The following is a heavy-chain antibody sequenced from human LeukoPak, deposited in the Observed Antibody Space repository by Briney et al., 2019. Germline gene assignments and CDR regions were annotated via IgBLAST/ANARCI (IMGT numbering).Heavy chain of an antibody. J-gene: IGHJ4*02. V-gene: IGHV3-7*04. CDR1: GFTVSSNY. D-gene: IGHD5-12*01. CDR3: ARAAGGYDNNRAFYGYYFDY. CDR2: INQDGTEK. Sequence: GGSLRLSCATSGFTVSSNYMSWVRQAPGEGLEWVAKINQDGTEKAYVDSVRGRFTISRDNAKNSLFLQMNSLRAEDTAVYYCARAAGGYDNNRAFYGYYFDYWGQGTLVTVST.